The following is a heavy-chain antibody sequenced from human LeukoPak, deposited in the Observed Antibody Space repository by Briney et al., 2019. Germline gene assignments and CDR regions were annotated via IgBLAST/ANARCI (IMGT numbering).Heavy chain of an antibody. J-gene: IGHJ4*02. Sequence: GGSLRLSCAASGFTFSSYEMNWVRQAPGKGLEWVSYISSSGTTIHYAASVKGRFTISRDSARNSLSLRVNSLRAEDTAVYYCARGYSGGLDYWGQGTLVTVSS. CDR3: ARGYSGGLDY. CDR1: GFTFSSYE. CDR2: ISSSGTTI. V-gene: IGHV3-48*03. D-gene: IGHD6-19*01.